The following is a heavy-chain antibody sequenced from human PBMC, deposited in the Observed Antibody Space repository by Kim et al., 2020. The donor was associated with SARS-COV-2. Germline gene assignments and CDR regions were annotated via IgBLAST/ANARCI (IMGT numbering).Heavy chain of an antibody. J-gene: IGHJ6*02. D-gene: IGHD2-2*01. V-gene: IGHV3-74*01. CDR1: GFSVSNYW. CDR2: ISSDGRYT. Sequence: GGSLRLSCAASGFSVSNYWINWVRHAPGKGLVWVSRISSDGRYTHYADSVKGRFTLSRDHAENTLFLQMNSLRAEDTAVYYCARGIFSSGFDVWGQGTTVTVSS. CDR3: ARGIFSSGFDV.